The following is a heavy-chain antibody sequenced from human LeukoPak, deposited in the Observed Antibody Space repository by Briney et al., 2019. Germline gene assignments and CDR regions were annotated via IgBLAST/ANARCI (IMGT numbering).Heavy chain of an antibody. CDR2: ISGSGGST. J-gene: IGHJ4*02. V-gene: IGHV3-23*01. CDR1: GFTFSSYG. CDR3: AKDWVTMVRGVITALDY. Sequence: GGSLRLSCAASGFTFSSYGMSWVRQAPGKGLEWVSAISGSGGSTYYADSVKGRFTISRDNSKNTLYLQMNSLRAEDTAVYYCAKDWVTMVRGVITALDYWGQGTLVTVSS. D-gene: IGHD3-10*01.